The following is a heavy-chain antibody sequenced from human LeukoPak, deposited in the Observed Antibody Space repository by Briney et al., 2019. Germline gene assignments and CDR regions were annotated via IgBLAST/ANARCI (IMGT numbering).Heavy chain of an antibody. V-gene: IGHV4-4*02. Sequence: PSETLSLTCAVSGGSISSSNWWSWVRQPPGKGLEWIAYIHHSGTTNYNPSLKSRVTISLDTSKNQLSLKQSSVTAADTAVYYCARDPGNSWPYWYFDLWGRGTLVTVSS. D-gene: IGHD6-13*01. J-gene: IGHJ2*01. CDR1: GGSISSSNW. CDR2: IHHSGTT. CDR3: ARDPGNSWPYWYFDL.